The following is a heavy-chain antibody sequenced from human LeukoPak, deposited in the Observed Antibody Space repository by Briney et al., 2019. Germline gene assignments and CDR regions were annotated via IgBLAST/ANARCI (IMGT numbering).Heavy chain of an antibody. D-gene: IGHD3-22*01. Sequence: SETLSLTCTVSGGSISTYYWNWIRQPPGKGLEWIGYIYYSGSTNYNPSLTGRVTISVDTSKNQFPLKLSSVTAADTAVYYCAREYNYYDSSGWDAFEIWGQGTMVTVSS. CDR1: GGSISTYY. J-gene: IGHJ3*02. CDR3: AREYNYYDSSGWDAFEI. V-gene: IGHV4-59*01. CDR2: IYYSGST.